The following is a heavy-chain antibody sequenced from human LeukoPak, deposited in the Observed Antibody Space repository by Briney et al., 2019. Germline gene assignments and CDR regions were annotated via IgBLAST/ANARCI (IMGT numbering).Heavy chain of an antibody. CDR3: ARVDLYDILTGLYFDY. CDR2: IYYSGTT. V-gene: IGHV4-59*08. Sequence: SETLSLTCSVSDGSISSYYWSWIRQPPGKGLEWIGYIYYSGTTNYNPSLKSRLTISVDTSKNQFSLKLSSVTAADTAVYYCARVDLYDILTGLYFDYWGQGTLVTVSS. J-gene: IGHJ4*02. CDR1: DGSISSYY. D-gene: IGHD3-9*01.